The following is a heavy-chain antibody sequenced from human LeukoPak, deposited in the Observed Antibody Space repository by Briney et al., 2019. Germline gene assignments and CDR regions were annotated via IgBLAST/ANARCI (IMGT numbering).Heavy chain of an antibody. CDR1: GFTFSSYA. CDR3: AKGVKVPLLRYFSYYMDV. J-gene: IGHJ6*03. D-gene: IGHD3-9*01. CDR2: MRYDGSNR. V-gene: IGHV3-30*02. Sequence: GGSLRLSCAASGFTFSSYAMSWVRQAPGKGLEWVAFMRYDGSNRNYADSVKGRFTISRDNSKNTLYLQMNSLRAEDTAVYYCAKGVKVPLLRYFSYYMDVWGKGTTVTISS.